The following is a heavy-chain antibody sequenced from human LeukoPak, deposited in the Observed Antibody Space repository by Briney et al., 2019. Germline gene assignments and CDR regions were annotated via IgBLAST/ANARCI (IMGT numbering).Heavy chain of an antibody. V-gene: IGHV1-69*06. CDR2: IIPIFGTA. D-gene: IGHD3-22*01. CDR1: GGTFSSYA. J-gene: IGHJ5*02. Sequence: GASVKVSCKASGGTFSSYAISWVRQAPGQGLEWMGGIIPIFGTANYAQKFQGRVTITADKSTSTAYMELSSLRSEDTAVYYCARVGSKNYYYDSSGPRGNWFDPWGQGTLVTVSS. CDR3: ARVGSKNYYYDSSGPRGNWFDP.